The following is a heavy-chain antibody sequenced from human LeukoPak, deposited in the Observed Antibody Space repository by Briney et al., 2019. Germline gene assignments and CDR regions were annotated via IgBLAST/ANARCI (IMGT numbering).Heavy chain of an antibody. CDR3: ARSFHSSGWYHDY. CDR1: GGTFSTYA. V-gene: IGHV1-69*13. D-gene: IGHD6-19*01. CDR2: ILPIFGTA. J-gene: IGHJ4*02. Sequence: ASVKVSCKASGGTFSTYAISWVRQAPGQGLEWMGGILPIFGTANYAPEFQGRVTITADESTSTAYVELSSLRSEDTAVYYCARSFHSSGWYHDYWGQGTLVTVSS.